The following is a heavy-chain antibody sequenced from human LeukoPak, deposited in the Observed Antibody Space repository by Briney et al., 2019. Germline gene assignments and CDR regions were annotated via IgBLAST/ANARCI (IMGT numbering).Heavy chain of an antibody. Sequence: PGGSLRLSCAASGFTFSDYEINWVRQAPGKGLEWVSCISTSGSTTYYADSVKSRFTISRDNAKNSLFLQMNTLTVEDTAVYYCARGALHVFDYWGQGTPVTVSS. CDR3: ARGALHVFDY. D-gene: IGHD3-10*02. CDR2: ISTSGSTT. V-gene: IGHV3-48*03. J-gene: IGHJ4*02. CDR1: GFTFSDYE.